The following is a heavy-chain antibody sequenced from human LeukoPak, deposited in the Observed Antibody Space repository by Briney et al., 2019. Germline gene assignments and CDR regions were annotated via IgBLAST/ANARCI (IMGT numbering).Heavy chain of an antibody. J-gene: IGHJ5*02. V-gene: IGHV6-1*01. CDR2: TYYRSKWYN. CDR1: GDSVSSNSAA. CDR3: AREWASGSLVRPNWFDP. Sequence: SQTLSLTCAISGDSVSSNSAAWNWIRQSPSRGLEWLGRTYYRSKWYNDYAVSVKSRITINPDTSKNQFSLQLNSVTPEDTAVYYCAREWASGSLVRPNWFDPWGQGTLVTVSS. D-gene: IGHD1-26*01.